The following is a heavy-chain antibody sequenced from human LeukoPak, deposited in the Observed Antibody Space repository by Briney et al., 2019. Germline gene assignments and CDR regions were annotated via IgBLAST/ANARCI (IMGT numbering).Heavy chain of an antibody. CDR2: IYYSGST. V-gene: IGHV4-59*01. CDR3: ARDRDLFDY. CDR1: GGSISSYY. D-gene: IGHD3-10*01. J-gene: IGHJ4*02. Sequence: PSETLSLTCTVSGGSISSYYWSWIRQPPGKGLEWIGYIYYSGSTNYNPSLKSRVTISVDTSKNQFSLNLSSVTAADTAVYYCARDRDLFDYWGQGTLVTVSS.